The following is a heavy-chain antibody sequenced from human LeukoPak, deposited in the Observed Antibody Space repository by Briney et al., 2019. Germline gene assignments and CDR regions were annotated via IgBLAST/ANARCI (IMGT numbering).Heavy chain of an antibody. CDR3: ARDSPFGMVTIALDY. D-gene: IGHD3-3*01. J-gene: IGHJ4*02. V-gene: IGHV1-2*04. Sequence: ASVKVSCKASGYTFTGYYVHWVRQAPGQGLEWMGWIDPNSGDTNYAQKFQDWGIMTRDTSITTAYMELTRLRSDDTAMYYCARDSPFGMVTIALDYWGQGTLVTVSS. CDR1: GYTFTGYY. CDR2: IDPNSGDT.